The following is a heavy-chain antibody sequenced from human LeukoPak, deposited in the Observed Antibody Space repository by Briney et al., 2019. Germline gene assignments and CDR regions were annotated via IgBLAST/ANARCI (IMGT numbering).Heavy chain of an antibody. CDR1: GFTLSNYS. J-gene: IGHJ5*02. D-gene: IGHD6-6*01. V-gene: IGHV3-21*01. CDR2: ISSSSSYI. CDR3: ARDLEIAARPFDP. Sequence: GGSLRLSCAASGFTLSNYSMNWVRQAPGKGLEWVSSISSSSSYIYYADSVKGRFTISRDNAKNSLYLQMNSLRAEDTAVYYCARDLEIAARPFDPWGQGTLVTVSS.